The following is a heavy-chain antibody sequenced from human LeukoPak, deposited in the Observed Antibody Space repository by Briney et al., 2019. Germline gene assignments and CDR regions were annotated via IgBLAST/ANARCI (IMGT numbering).Heavy chain of an antibody. D-gene: IGHD6-13*01. V-gene: IGHV4-39*07. Sequence: KSSETLSLTCTVSGGSISSSSYYWGWIRQPPGKGLEWIGSIYYSGSTYYNPSLKSRVTISVDTSKNQFSLKLSSVTAADTAVYYCARDLIAAAGTFDYWGQGTLVTVSS. CDR1: GGSISSSSYY. CDR2: IYYSGST. CDR3: ARDLIAAAGTFDY. J-gene: IGHJ4*02.